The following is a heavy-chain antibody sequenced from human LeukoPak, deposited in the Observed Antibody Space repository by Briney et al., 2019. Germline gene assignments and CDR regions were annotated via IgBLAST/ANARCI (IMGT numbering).Heavy chain of an antibody. CDR2: IDGGATT. CDR1: GLTFSTST. J-gene: IGHJ4*02. V-gene: IGHV3-23*01. D-gene: IGHD2-2*01. CDR3: AKDGHCSSTSCQFDY. Sequence: GGSLRLSCVASGLTFSTSTFSWLRQAPGKGLEWVSAIDGGATTYYADSAKGRFAISRDNAKNTLSLHMDSLTAEDTAIYFCAKDGHCSSTSCQFDYWGQGTLVTVSS.